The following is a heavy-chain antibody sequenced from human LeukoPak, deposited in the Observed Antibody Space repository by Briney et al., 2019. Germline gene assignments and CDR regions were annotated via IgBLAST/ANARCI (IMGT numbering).Heavy chain of an antibody. CDR3: ARGASYSSSWYWVLFDY. Sequence: GGSLRLSCAASGFTLRSYEMNGVRPAPGKGLAGVSYISSSGSTIYYADSMKGRFTISRDNAKNSLYLQMNSLRAEDTAVYYCARGASYSSSWYWVLFDYWSQGTLVTVSS. CDR2: ISSSGSTI. V-gene: IGHV3-48*03. D-gene: IGHD6-13*01. J-gene: IGHJ4*02. CDR1: GFTLRSYE.